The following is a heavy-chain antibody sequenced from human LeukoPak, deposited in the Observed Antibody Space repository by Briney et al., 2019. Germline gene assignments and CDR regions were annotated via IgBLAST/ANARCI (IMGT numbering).Heavy chain of an antibody. D-gene: IGHD6-6*01. CDR1: GFTFSSYW. J-gene: IGHJ4*02. CDR2: IKQDGSEK. Sequence: GGSLRLSCAASGFTFSSYWMSWVRQAPGKGLEWVANIKQDGSEKYYVDSVKGRLTISRDNAKNSLYLQMNSLRAEDTAVYYCVRGHTYSSSSWYYFDYWGQGTLVTVSS. V-gene: IGHV3-7*01. CDR3: VRGHTYSSSSWYYFDY.